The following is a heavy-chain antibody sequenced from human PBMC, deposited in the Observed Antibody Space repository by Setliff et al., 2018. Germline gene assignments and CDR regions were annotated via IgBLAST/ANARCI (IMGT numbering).Heavy chain of an antibody. V-gene: IGHV3-9*01. CDR1: GFTFDNHA. D-gene: IGHD3-3*01. CDR3: VRDISSASGILDF. J-gene: IGHJ4*02. Sequence: LSCEVSGFTFDNHAMHWVRQAPGKGLEWVSGINWSGEIIGYADSVKGRFTFSRDNAKNSLFLEMNSLTVDDTALYYCVRDISSASGILDFWGQGTLVTVSS. CDR2: INWSGEII.